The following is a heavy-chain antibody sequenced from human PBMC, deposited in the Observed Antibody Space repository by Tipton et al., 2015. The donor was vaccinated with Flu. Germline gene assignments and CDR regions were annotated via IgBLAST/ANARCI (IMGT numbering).Heavy chain of an antibody. CDR1: GGSISSYY. CDR3: ARDGYYYDSSGLDY. J-gene: IGHJ4*02. V-gene: IGHV4-4*07. Sequence: TLSLTCTVSGGSISSYYWSWIRQPAGKGLEWIGRIYTSGSTNYNPTLKSRVTMSVETSKNQFSLKLSSVTAADSAVYYCARDGYYYDSSGLDYWGQGTLVTVSS. CDR2: IYTSGST. D-gene: IGHD3-22*01.